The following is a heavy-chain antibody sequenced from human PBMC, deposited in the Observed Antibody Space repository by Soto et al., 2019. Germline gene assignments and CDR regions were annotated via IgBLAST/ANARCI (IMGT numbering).Heavy chain of an antibody. CDR1: GFTFSSYG. D-gene: IGHD2-15*01. CDR3: AKVFCSGGRCYDFDY. CDR2: ISYDGSNK. J-gene: IGHJ4*02. Sequence: QVQLVESGGGVVQPGRSLRLSCAASGFTFSSYGMHWVRQAPGKGLEWVAVISYDGSNKYYADSVKGRFTISRDNSKNPLYLQMNSQRAEDTAVYDCAKVFCSGGRCYDFDYWGQGTLVTVSS. V-gene: IGHV3-30*18.